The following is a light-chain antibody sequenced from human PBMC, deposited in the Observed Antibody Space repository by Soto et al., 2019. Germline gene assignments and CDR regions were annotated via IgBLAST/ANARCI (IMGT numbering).Light chain of an antibody. CDR1: SSNIGSNT. CDR3: ASWDDSLNGPV. CDR2: SNN. Sequence: QSVLTQPPSASGTPGQRVIISCSGRSSNIGSNTVNWYQQLPRTAPKLLIYSNNERPSGVPERFSGSKSGTSASLAISGLQSEDEADYYCASWDDSLNGPVFGGGTKLTVL. J-gene: IGLJ2*01. V-gene: IGLV1-44*01.